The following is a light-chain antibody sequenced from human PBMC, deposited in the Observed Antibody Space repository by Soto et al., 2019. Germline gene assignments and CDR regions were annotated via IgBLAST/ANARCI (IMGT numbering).Light chain of an antibody. J-gene: IGKJ1*01. CDR2: GAS. V-gene: IGKV3-15*01. CDR1: QSVSSN. Sequence: EIVMTQSPATLSVSPGERATLSCRASQSVSSNLAWYQQKPGQAPRLLIYGASTRATGIPARFSGSGSGTEFTLTISSLQSEDFAVYYCQQYNNWPLTFGQGDQG. CDR3: QQYNNWPLT.